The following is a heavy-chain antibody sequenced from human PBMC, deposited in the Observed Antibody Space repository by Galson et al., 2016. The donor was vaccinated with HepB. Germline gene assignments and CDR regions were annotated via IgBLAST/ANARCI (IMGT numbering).Heavy chain of an antibody. V-gene: IGHV1-3*01. CDR2: INVGSGNA. D-gene: IGHD7-27*01. CDR3: ARDFDNWGSENAFDF. J-gene: IGHJ4*02. Sequence: SVKVSCKASGYNFPAYAIHWVRQAPGQRPEWMGWINVGSGNAKYSRNFQGRVTFTKDTSATTAYMELSSLRSEDTAVYFCARDFDNWGSENAFDFWGQGTLVTVSS. CDR1: GYNFPAYA.